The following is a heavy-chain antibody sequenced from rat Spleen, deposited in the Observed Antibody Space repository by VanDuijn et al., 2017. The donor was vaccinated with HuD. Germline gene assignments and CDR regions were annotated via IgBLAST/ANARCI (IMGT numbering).Heavy chain of an antibody. Sequence: EVQLVESDGGLVQPGRSLKLSCAASGFTFSDYYMAWVRQAPTKGLEWVATINYDGSSTYYRDSVKGRFTISRDNAKSTLYLQMDSLRSEDTATYYCARHRAYWFAYWGQGTLVTVSS. J-gene: IGHJ3*01. CDR3: ARHRAYWFAY. V-gene: IGHV5-29*01. CDR2: INYDGSST. CDR1: GFTFSDYY.